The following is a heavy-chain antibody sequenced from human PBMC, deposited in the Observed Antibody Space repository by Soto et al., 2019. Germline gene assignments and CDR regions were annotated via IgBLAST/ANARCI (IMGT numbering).Heavy chain of an antibody. CDR2: IYSGGST. Sequence: PGGSLRLSCAASGFTVSSNYMSWFRQAPGKGLEWVSVIYSGGSTYYADSVKGRFTISRDNSKNTLYLQMNSLRAEDTAVYYCARDGRENYYYYGMDVWGQGTTVTVSS. V-gene: IGHV3-53*01. CDR1: GFTVSSNY. J-gene: IGHJ6*02. CDR3: ARDGRENYYYYGMDV.